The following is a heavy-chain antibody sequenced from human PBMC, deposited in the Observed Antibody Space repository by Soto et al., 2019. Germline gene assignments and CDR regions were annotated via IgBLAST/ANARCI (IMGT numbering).Heavy chain of an antibody. J-gene: IGHJ4*02. Sequence: QLQLQESGPGLVKPSETLSLTCTVSGGSISSSSYYWGWIRQPPGKGLEWIGSIYYSGSTYYNPSLKSRVXXXVXXSKHQFSLNLSSVTAADTAVYYCARHTPAISISDHWGQGTLVTVSS. CDR2: IYYSGST. CDR3: ARHTPAISISDH. CDR1: GGSISSSSYY. V-gene: IGHV4-39*01. D-gene: IGHD2-15*01.